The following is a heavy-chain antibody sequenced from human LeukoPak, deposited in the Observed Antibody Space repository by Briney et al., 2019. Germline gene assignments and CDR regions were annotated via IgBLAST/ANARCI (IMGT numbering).Heavy chain of an antibody. CDR3: ARAFGEYQLLPPWFDP. CDR2: ISSSGSTI. V-gene: IGHV3-48*03. J-gene: IGHJ5*02. D-gene: IGHD2-2*01. Sequence: GSLRLSCAASGFTFSSYEMNWVRQAPGKGLEWVSYISSSGSTIYYADSVKGRFTISRDNAKNSLYLQMNSLRAEDTAVYYCARAFGEYQLLPPWFDPWGQGTLVTVSS. CDR1: GFTFSSYE.